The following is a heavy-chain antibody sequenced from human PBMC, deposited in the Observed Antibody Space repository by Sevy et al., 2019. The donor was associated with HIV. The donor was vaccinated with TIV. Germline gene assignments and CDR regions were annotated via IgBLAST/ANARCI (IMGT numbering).Heavy chain of an antibody. J-gene: IGHJ2*01. V-gene: IGHV3-21*01. CDR1: GFTFSTYS. D-gene: IGHD3-3*01. Sequence: GGSLRLSCAASGFTFSTYSMNWVRQAPGRGLEWVSSISSTSNYIYYADSVNGRFTISRDNAKNSLYLQMNSLRAEDTAVFYCARGYDFWSGYYTPDWYFDLWGRGTLVTVSS. CDR3: ARGYDFWSGYYTPDWYFDL. CDR2: ISSTSNYI.